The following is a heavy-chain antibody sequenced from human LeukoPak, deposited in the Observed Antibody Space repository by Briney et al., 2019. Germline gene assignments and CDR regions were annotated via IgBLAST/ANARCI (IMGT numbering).Heavy chain of an antibody. CDR3: AKDRGIISDY. CDR2: ISYDGSNK. V-gene: IGHV3-30*04. Sequence: GGSLRLSCAASGFTFSSYAMHWVRQAPGKGLEWVAVISYDGSNKKYADSVKGRFTISRDNSKNTLYLQMNSLRAEDTAVYYCAKDRGIISDYWGQGTLVTVSS. J-gene: IGHJ4*02. CDR1: GFTFSSYA. D-gene: IGHD3-10*01.